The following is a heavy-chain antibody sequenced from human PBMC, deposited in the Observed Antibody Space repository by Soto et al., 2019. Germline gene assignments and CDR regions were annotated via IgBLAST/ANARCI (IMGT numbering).Heavy chain of an antibody. D-gene: IGHD1-20*01. CDR1: GFTFDDYA. V-gene: IGHV3-9*01. CDR2: ISWNSGSI. Sequence: GGSLRLSCAASGFTFDDYAMHWVRQAPGKGLEWVSGISWNSGSIGYADSVKGRFTISRDNAKNSLYLQMNSLRAEDTALYYCAKGRFYNWNQNWFDPWGQGTLVTVSS. CDR3: AKGRFYNWNQNWFDP. J-gene: IGHJ5*02.